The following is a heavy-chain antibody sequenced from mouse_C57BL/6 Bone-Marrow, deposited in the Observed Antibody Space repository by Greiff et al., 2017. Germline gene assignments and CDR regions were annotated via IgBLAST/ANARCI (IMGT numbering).Heavy chain of an antibody. Sequence: VQLQQSGPELVKPGASVKISCKASGYTFTDYYMNWVKQSHGKSLEWIGDINPNNGGTSYNQKFKGKATLTVDKSSSTAYMELRSLTSEDSAVYYCAEPTVVAGGFDYWGQGTTLTVSS. CDR1: GYTFTDYY. J-gene: IGHJ2*01. CDR2: INPNNGGT. D-gene: IGHD1-1*01. CDR3: AEPTVVAGGFDY. V-gene: IGHV1-26*01.